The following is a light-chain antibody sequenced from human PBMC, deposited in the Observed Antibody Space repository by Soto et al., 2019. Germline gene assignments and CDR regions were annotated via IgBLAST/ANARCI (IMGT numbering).Light chain of an antibody. Sequence: QSVLTQPPSVSGAPGQRVTIPCTGNSSNLGAGYDVHWYQQLPGTAPKLVIYGNRNRPSGVADRFSGSKSGTSASLAISGLQSEDEADYYCAAWDDILNGWVFGGGTQLTVL. CDR1: SSNLGAGYD. CDR3: AAWDDILNGWV. V-gene: IGLV1-40*01. J-gene: IGLJ3*02. CDR2: GNR.